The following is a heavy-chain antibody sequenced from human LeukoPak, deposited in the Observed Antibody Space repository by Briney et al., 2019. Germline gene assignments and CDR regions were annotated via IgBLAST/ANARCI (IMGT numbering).Heavy chain of an antibody. D-gene: IGHD2-8*01. CDR3: ARDRSLPNMVWFDY. J-gene: IGHJ4*02. Sequence: GGSLRLSCAASGFTFSGYWMSWVRQAPGKALEWVANIKQDGSEKYYVDSVKGRFTISRDNAKNSLYLQMNSLRAEDTAVYYCARDRSLPNMVWFDYWGQGTLVTVSS. V-gene: IGHV3-7*05. CDR1: GFTFSGYW. CDR2: IKQDGSEK.